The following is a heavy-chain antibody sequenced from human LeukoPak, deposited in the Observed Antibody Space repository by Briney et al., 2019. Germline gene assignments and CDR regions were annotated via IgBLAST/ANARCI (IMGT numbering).Heavy chain of an antibody. CDR3: AQPDF. J-gene: IGHJ4*02. V-gene: IGHV3-30*02. CDR1: GITFRSSS. CDR2: IRFDGSTM. Sequence: GGSLRLSCVASGITFRSSSMHWVRQAPGKGQEWLAFIRFDGSTMYYADSVKGRFTVSRDNSKSTLYLQMNSLRAEDTAVYYCAQPDFWGQGTLVTVSS.